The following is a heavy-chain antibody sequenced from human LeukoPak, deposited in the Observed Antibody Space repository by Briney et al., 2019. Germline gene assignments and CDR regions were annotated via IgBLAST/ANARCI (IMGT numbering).Heavy chain of an antibody. Sequence: PGGSLRLSCAASGFTFDDYAMHWVRQAPGKGLEWVSGISWNSGSIGYADSVKGRFTISRDNAKNSLYLQMNSLRAEDTALYYCAKGINPNYYDSSGYSNWGQGTLVTVSS. CDR3: AKGINPNYYDSSGYSN. CDR1: GFTFDDYA. J-gene: IGHJ4*02. CDR2: ISWNSGSI. V-gene: IGHV3-9*01. D-gene: IGHD3-22*01.